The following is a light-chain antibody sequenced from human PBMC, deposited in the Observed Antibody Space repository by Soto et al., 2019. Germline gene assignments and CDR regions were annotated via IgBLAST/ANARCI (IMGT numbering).Light chain of an antibody. CDR3: QQVNSYPLT. V-gene: IGKV1-9*01. CDR1: QGIRTY. J-gene: IGKJ2*01. CDR2: AAS. Sequence: DIQLTQSPLFLSASVGDRVSITCRASQGIRTYLAWYQQTPGKAPKLLIYAASTLHSGVPSRFSGRGSGTEFTLTISSLQPEDFATYYCQQVNSYPLTFGQGTKLEI.